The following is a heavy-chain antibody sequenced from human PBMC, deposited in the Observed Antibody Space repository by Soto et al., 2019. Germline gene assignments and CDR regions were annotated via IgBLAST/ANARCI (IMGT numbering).Heavy chain of an antibody. CDR2: IYYSGST. D-gene: IGHD3-3*01. J-gene: IGHJ4*02. Sequence: PSETLSLTCTVSGGSISSGGYYWSWIRQPPGKGLEWIGYIYYSGSTYYNPSLKSRVTISVDTSKNQFSLKLSSVTAADTAVYYCARGISYDFWSGYQTVPYFDYWGQGTLVTVSS. CDR1: GGSISSGGYY. CDR3: ARGISYDFWSGYQTVPYFDY. V-gene: IGHV4-30-4*01.